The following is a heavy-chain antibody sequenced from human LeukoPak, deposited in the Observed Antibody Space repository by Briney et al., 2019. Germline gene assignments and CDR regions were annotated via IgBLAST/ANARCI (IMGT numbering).Heavy chain of an antibody. Sequence: PSETLSLTCTVSGGSISSYYWSWIRQPPGKGLEWIGYIYYSGGTNYNPSLKSRVTISVDTSKNQFSLKLSSVTAADTAVYYCARGTHIVVVPAAILFDPWGQGTLVTVSS. CDR3: ARGTHIVVVPAAILFDP. V-gene: IGHV4-59*01. J-gene: IGHJ5*02. CDR2: IYYSGGT. D-gene: IGHD2-2*01. CDR1: GGSISSYY.